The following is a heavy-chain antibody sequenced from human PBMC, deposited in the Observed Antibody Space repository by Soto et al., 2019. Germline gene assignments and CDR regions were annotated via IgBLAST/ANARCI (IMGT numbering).Heavy chain of an antibody. D-gene: IGHD6-13*01. J-gene: IGHJ5*02. Sequence: QVQLVQSGAEVKKPGSSVKVSCKASGGTFSDYYMSWIRQAPGKGLEWVSYISSSGSTIYYADSVKGRFTISRDNAKNSLYLQMNSLRAEDTAVYYCARDLTRIAAAGTGWFDPWGQGTLVTVSS. CDR3: ARDLTRIAAAGTGWFDP. V-gene: IGHV3-11*01. CDR1: GGTFSDYY. CDR2: ISSSGSTI.